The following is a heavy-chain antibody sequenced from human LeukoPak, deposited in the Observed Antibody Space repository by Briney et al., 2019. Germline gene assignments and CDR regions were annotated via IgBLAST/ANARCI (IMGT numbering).Heavy chain of an antibody. CDR2: INWNGGST. CDR1: GFTFDDYG. J-gene: IGHJ3*02. D-gene: IGHD3-22*01. CDR3: ARAGSSGYYLAVWAAFDI. V-gene: IGHV3-20*04. Sequence: GGSLRLSCAASGFTFDDYGMSWVRQAPGKGLEWVSGINWNGGSTGYADSVKGRFTISRDNARNSLYLQMNSLRAEDTAVYYCARAGSSGYYLAVWAAFDIWGQGTMVTVSS.